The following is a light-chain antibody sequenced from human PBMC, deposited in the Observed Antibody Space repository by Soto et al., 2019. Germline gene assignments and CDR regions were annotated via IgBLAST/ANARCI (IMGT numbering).Light chain of an antibody. V-gene: IGLV2-14*03. J-gene: IGLJ2*01. CDR2: NVS. Sequence: QSALTQPASVSGSPGQSITISCTGASSDIGGYKHVSWYQQHPGKAPKLIIYNVSHRPSGVSTRFSGSKYGNTASLIIAGRQAEDEADYFCSSYTNTGPHVIFGGGTKLTVL. CDR3: SSYTNTGPHVI. CDR1: SSDIGGYKH.